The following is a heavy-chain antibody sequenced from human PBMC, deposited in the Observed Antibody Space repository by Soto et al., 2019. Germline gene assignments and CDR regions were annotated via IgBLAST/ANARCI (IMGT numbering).Heavy chain of an antibody. CDR3: ATLGYCSSTSCDY. Sequence: EVHLVESGGGLVQPGGSLRLSCAASGFTGSIYCMHWVRQAPGKGLVWVSRINSDGSSTSYADSVKGRFSISRDNAKNTVYLQINSLRAEDTAVYYCATLGYCSSTSCDYWGQGTLVTVSS. CDR2: INSDGSST. J-gene: IGHJ4*02. V-gene: IGHV3-74*01. CDR1: GFTGSIYC. D-gene: IGHD2-2*01.